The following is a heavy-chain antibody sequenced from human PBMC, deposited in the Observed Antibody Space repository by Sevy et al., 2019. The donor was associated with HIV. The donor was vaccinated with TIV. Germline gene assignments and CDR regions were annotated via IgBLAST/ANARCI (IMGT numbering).Heavy chain of an antibody. CDR1: GFTFSSYG. Sequence: GGSLRLSCAASGFTFSSYGMHWVRQAPGKGLEWVAVISFDGSNKNYADSVKGRFTISRDNSKNTLYLQMNSLRAEDTAVYYCAKCGIGGGWCLYFDYWGQGTLVTVSS. J-gene: IGHJ4*02. CDR3: AKCGIGGGWCLYFDY. CDR2: ISFDGSNK. V-gene: IGHV3-30*18. D-gene: IGHD6-19*01.